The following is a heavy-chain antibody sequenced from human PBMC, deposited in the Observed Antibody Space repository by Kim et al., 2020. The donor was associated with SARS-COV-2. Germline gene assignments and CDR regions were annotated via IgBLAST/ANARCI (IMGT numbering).Heavy chain of an antibody. Sequence: SETLSLTCAVYGGSFSGYYWSWIRQPPGKGLEWIGEINHSGSTNYNPSLKSRVTISVDTSKNQFSLKLSSVTAADTAVYYCARGLGYSSGNNWFDPWGQGTLVTVSS. J-gene: IGHJ5*02. CDR3: ARGLGYSSGNNWFDP. V-gene: IGHV4-34*01. CDR1: GGSFSGYY. CDR2: INHSGST. D-gene: IGHD6-19*01.